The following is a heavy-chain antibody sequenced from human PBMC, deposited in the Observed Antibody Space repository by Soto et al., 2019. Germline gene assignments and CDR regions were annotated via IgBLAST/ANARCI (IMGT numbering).Heavy chain of an antibody. CDR1: GFTFSSYS. CDR3: ARDISSSGWLDAFDI. Sequence: GGSLRLSCAASGFTFSSYSMNWGRQAPGKGLEWVSYISSSSSTIYYADSVKGRFTISRDNAKNSLYLQMNSLRAEDTAVYYCARDISSSGWLDAFDIWGQGTMVTVSS. J-gene: IGHJ3*02. D-gene: IGHD6-19*01. V-gene: IGHV3-48*01. CDR2: ISSSSSTI.